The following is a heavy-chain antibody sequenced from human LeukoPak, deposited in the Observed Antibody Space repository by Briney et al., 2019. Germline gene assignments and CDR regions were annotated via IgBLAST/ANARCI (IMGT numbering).Heavy chain of an antibody. CDR3: AYSRSSLAAGY. CDR1: GFSFSSFW. J-gene: IGHJ4*02. Sequence: GSLRLSCAASGFSFSSFWLSWVRQALEKGLEWVANIKEDGSEKYYVDSVKGRFTISRDNAKKSLYLQMSSLRAEDTAVYYCAYSRSSLAAGYWGQGTPVTVSS. V-gene: IGHV3-7*03. CDR2: IKEDGSEK. D-gene: IGHD2-15*01.